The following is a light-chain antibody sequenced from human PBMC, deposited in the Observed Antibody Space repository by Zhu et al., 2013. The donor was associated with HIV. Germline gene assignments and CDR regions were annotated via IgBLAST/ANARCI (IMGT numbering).Light chain of an antibody. V-gene: IGLV1-51*01. CDR1: NFNIQTHD. CDR3: GTWDVSVGEGRVI. Sequence: QSALTQPPSISAAAGQKVTISCSGDNFNIQTHDVSWYQQVPGTAPKLLIYDNNKRPSGIPDRFSGSKSGTSATLGISGLQTGDEADYYCGTWDVSVGEGRVIFGGGTKLTVL. CDR2: DNN. J-gene: IGLJ2*01.